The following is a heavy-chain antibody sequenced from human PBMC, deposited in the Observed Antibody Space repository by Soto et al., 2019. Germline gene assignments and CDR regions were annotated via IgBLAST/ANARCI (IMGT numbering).Heavy chain of an antibody. CDR3: ARGGGTSSSSEGHYYGMAV. CDR2: INPSGGST. Sequence: QVQLVQSGAAVKKPGASVKVSCKASGYTFTSYYMHWVRQAPGQGLEWMGIINPSGGSTSYAQKFEGRVTMTRDTSASTVYRELSSLRSEDTAVYYCARGGGTSSSSEGHYYGMAVWGQVTTVTVAS. CDR1: GYTFTSYY. J-gene: IGHJ6*02. D-gene: IGHD6-6*01. V-gene: IGHV1-46*01.